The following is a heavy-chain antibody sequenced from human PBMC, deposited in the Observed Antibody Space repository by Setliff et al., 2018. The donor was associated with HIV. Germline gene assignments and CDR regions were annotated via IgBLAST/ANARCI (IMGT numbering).Heavy chain of an antibody. CDR2: ISTYIDKT. V-gene: IGHV1-18*01. CDR3: ARDGGGGRKGAITMIAHRVSCPKY. CDR1: GYTFTSYG. Sequence: ASVMVSCKTSGYTFTSYGISWVRQAPGQGLEWMGWISTYIDKTNYAQNFQGRVTLTADTSTNTAYMELRDLRSDDSAVYYCARDGGGGRKGAITMIAHRVSCPKYWGQGTLVTVSS. D-gene: IGHD3-22*01. J-gene: IGHJ4*02.